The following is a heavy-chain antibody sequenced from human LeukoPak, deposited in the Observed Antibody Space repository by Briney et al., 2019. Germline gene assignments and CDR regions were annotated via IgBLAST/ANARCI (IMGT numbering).Heavy chain of an antibody. V-gene: IGHV3-30*18. CDR1: GFTFSSYN. Sequence: PGGSLRLSCAASGFTFSSYNMHWVRQAPGKGLEWVALITYDGSNKYYADSVKGRFTISRDNSKNTLYLQMNSLRAEDTAVYYCAKDNGYSYGHGFDYWGQGTLVTVSS. D-gene: IGHD5-24*01. J-gene: IGHJ4*02. CDR2: ITYDGSNK. CDR3: AKDNGYSYGHGFDY.